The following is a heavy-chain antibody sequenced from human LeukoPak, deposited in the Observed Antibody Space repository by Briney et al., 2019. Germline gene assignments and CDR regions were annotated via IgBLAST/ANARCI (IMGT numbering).Heavy chain of an antibody. CDR3: ARDLLHRGYAFDI. V-gene: IGHV4-61*02. D-gene: IGHD5-12*01. Sequence: SQTLSLTCTVSGGSINSGTYYWGWIRQPAGKGLEWIGRIYSSGSTNYNPSPKSRVTISVDMSKNQFSLKLSSVSAADTAVYYCARDLLHRGYAFDIWGRGTMVTVSS. CDR1: GGSINSGTYY. J-gene: IGHJ3*02. CDR2: IYSSGST.